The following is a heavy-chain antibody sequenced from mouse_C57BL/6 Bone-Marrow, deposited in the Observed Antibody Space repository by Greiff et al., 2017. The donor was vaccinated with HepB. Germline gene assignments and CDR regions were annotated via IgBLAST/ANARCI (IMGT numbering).Heavy chain of an antibody. J-gene: IGHJ2*01. CDR3: ARSHTTVVALDY. CDR1: GFSLTSYG. Sequence: VQRVESGPGLVQPSQSLSITCTVSGFSLTSYGVHWVRQSPGKGLEWLGVRWSGGSTDYNAAFISRLSISKDNSKSQVFFKMNSLQADDTAIYYCARSHTTVVALDYWGQGTTLTVSS. V-gene: IGHV2-2*01. D-gene: IGHD1-1*01. CDR2: RWSGGST.